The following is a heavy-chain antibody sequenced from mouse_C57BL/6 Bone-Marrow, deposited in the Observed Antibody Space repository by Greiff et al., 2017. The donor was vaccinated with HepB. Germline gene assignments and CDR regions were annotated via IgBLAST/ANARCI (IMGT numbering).Heavy chain of an antibody. Sequence: VQLKESGGDLVKPGGSLKLSCAASGFTFSSYGMSWVRQTPDKRLEWVATISSGGSYTYYPDSVKGRFTISRDNAKNTLYLQMSSLKSEDTAMYYCASFGRGFAYWGQGTLVTVSA. V-gene: IGHV5-6*01. CDR3: ASFGRGFAY. CDR1: GFTFSSYG. J-gene: IGHJ3*01. CDR2: ISSGGSYT.